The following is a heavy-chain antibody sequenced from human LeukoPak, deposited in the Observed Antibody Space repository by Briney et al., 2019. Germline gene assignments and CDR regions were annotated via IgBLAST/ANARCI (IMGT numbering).Heavy chain of an antibody. V-gene: IGHV1-46*01. CDR1: GYTFTSYY. CDR2: INPSGGST. J-gene: IGHJ4*02. Sequence: ASVKVSCKASGYTFTSYYMHWMRQAPGQGLGWMGIINPSGGSTSYAQKFQGRVTMTRDTSTSTVYMELSSLRSEDTAVYYCARGPSVVPAAATTWIQLWLPSDYWGQGTLVTVSS. D-gene: IGHD5-18*01. CDR3: ARGPSVVPAAATTWIQLWLPSDY.